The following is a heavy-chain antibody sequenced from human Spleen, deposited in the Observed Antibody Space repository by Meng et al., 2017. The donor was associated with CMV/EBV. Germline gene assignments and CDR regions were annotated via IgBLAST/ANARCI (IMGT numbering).Heavy chain of an antibody. V-gene: IGHV3-7*01. CDR2: IKQDGSEK. D-gene: IGHD3-22*01. CDR3: ASKGTGWDKYDVSGYYPFDY. CDR1: FSSYW. J-gene: IGHJ4*02. Sequence: FSSYWMSWVRQAPGKGLEWVANIKQDGSEKYYVDSVKGRFTISRDNAKNSLSLQMNSLRAEDTAVYYCASKGTGWDKYDVSGYYPFDYWGQGTLVTVSS.